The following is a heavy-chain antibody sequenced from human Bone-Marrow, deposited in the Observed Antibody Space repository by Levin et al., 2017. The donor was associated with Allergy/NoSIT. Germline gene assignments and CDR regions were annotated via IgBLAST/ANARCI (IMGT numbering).Heavy chain of an antibody. D-gene: IGHD2-21*01. CDR2: ISYTGNT. Sequence: RSSETLSLTCSVSGGSISSSNCDWGWIRQPPGKGLEWVGSISYTGNTYYNPSLKSRVTISVDTSENQFSLKVASVTAADTAVYYCAKHDCGDASCFINWFDPWGQGTLVTVSS. J-gene: IGHJ5*02. V-gene: IGHV4-39*01. CDR1: GGSISSSNCD. CDR3: AKHDCGDASCFINWFDP.